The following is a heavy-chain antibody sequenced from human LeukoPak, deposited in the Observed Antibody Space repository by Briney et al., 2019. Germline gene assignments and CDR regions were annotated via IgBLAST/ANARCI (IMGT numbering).Heavy chain of an antibody. CDR1: GYTFASYD. Sequence: ASVTVSCKATGYTFASYDSNWVRQATGQGLEYLGWMNPNSGHTGYAQKFQGRFTMTWDTSVSTAYMELSSLSSEDRAVYYCARTLVRGLPGMYVWGQGTTVTVSS. V-gene: IGHV1-8*02. CDR2: MNPNSGHT. CDR3: ARTLVRGLPGMYV. J-gene: IGHJ6*02. D-gene: IGHD3-10*01.